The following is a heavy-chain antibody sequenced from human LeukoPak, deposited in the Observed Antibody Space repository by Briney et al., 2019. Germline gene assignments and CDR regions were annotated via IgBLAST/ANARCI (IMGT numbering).Heavy chain of an antibody. Sequence: SETLSLTCTVSGGSISNYYWSWIRQPPGKGLEWIGSIHYSGSINYNPSLKSRVTISIDTSKNQFSLKLSSVTAADTAVYYCARDRRADYWGQGTLVTVSS. J-gene: IGHJ4*02. CDR2: IHYSGSI. CDR3: ARDRRADY. V-gene: IGHV4-59*12. CDR1: GGSISNYY.